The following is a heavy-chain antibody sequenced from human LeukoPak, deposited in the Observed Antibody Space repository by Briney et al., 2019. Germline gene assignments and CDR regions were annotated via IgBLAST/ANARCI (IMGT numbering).Heavy chain of an antibody. CDR3: ARQSIGYSSGWSNYFDY. D-gene: IGHD6-19*01. CDR2: INPNSGGT. Sequence: ASVKVSCKASGYTFTGYYMHWVRQAPGQRLDWMGWINPNSGGTNYAQKFQGRVTMTRDTSISTAYMELSRLRSDDTAVYYCARQSIGYSSGWSNYFDYWGQGTLVTVSS. CDR1: GYTFTGYY. J-gene: IGHJ4*02. V-gene: IGHV1-2*02.